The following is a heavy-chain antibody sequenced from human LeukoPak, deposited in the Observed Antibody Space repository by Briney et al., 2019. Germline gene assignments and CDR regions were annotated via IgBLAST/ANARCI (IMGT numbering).Heavy chain of an antibody. D-gene: IGHD1-26*01. J-gene: IGHJ5*02. CDR2: INPNSGGT. V-gene: IGHV1-2*02. CDR1: GYTFTGYY. CDR3: ARECDYSGSYGSWFDP. Sequence: ALVKVSCKASGYTFTGYYMHWVRQAPGQGLEWMGWINPNSGGTNYAQKFQGRVTMTRDTSISTAYMELSRLRSDDTAVYYCARECDYSGSYGSWFDPWGQGTLVTVSS.